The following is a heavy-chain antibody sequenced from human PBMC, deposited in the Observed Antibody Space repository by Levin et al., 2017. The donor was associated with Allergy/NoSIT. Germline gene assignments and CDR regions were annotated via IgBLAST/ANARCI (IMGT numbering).Heavy chain of an antibody. CDR1: GYKFNDYT. D-gene: IGHD6-6*01. CDR3: ARGVGSSWFDP. J-gene: IGHJ5*02. CDR2: ISARDT. V-gene: IGHV1-3*01. Sequence: PGASVKVSCRASGYKFNDYTIHWVRQAPGQRLEWMGWISARDTKYSQKFQDRVTLTRDTSASTAYMEVSSLISEDTAVYYCARGVGSSWFDPWGQGSLVTVSS.